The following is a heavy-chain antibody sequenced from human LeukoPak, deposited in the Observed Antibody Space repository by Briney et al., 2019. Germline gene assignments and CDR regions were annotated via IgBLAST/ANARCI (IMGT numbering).Heavy chain of an antibody. J-gene: IGHJ4*02. V-gene: IGHV3-11*04. CDR1: GFTFSDYY. D-gene: IGHD3-10*01. Sequence: GGSLRLSCAVSGFTFSDYYMNWIRQAPGKGLEWVSYISSSSSTIYYADSVKGRFTISRDNAKNSLYLQMNSLRAEDTAVYYCASQLLWFGESLGYWGQGTLVTVSS. CDR2: ISSSSSTI. CDR3: ASQLLWFGESLGY.